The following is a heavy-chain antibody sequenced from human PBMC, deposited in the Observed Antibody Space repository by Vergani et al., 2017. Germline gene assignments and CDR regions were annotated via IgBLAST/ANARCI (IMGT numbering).Heavy chain of an antibody. Sequence: EVQLVESGGGLVKPGGSLRLSCAASGFTFSNAWMSWVRQAPGKGLEWVGRIKSKTDGGTTDYAAPVKGRFTISRDDSKNTLYLQMNSLKTEETAVYYCTTDDPQKMNYYDSSLASYWGQGTLVTVSS. D-gene: IGHD3-22*01. CDR1: GFTFSNAW. CDR3: TTDDPQKMNYYDSSLASY. V-gene: IGHV3-15*01. J-gene: IGHJ4*02. CDR2: IKSKTDGGTT.